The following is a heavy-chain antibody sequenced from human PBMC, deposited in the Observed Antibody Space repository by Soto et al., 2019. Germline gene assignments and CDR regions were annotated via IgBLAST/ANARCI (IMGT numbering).Heavy chain of an antibody. Sequence: PGGSLRLSCAASGFTFSSYGMHWVRQAPGKGLEWVTVIWYDGSNKYYADSVKGRYTISRDNSKNTLYLQMNRLRAEDTALYYCAKDGDSGYDLTFFDYWGQGTLVTVSS. J-gene: IGHJ4*02. V-gene: IGHV3-33*06. D-gene: IGHD5-12*01. CDR1: GFTFSSYG. CDR2: IWYDGSNK. CDR3: AKDGDSGYDLTFFDY.